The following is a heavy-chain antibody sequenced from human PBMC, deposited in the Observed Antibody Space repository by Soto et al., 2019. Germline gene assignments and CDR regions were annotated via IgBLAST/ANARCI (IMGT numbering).Heavy chain of an antibody. CDR2: ISASGGTT. D-gene: IGHD5-18*01. V-gene: IGHV3-23*01. J-gene: IGHJ4*02. Sequence: GGSLRLSCAASGFSFSVCAMSWVRQAPGKGLEWVSGISASGGTTNYADSVKGRFTISRDNSKNTLYLQMDGLRAEDTAVYYCAKYQFLSGYTYGPTQLPYYFDYWGQGTLVTVSS. CDR3: AKYQFLSGYTYGPTQLPYYFDY. CDR1: GFSFSVCA.